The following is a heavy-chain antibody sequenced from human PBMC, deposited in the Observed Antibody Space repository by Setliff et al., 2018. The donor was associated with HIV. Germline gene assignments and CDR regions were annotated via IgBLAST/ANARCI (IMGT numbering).Heavy chain of an antibody. J-gene: IGHJ4*02. Sequence: PSETLSLTCTVSGGSISSNNYYWGWIRQPPGKGLEWIGSIYYSGSTFYNPSLKSRVTISVDTSKNQFSLKLTSVTAADTAVYYCVTSSSWSSRLNFWGPGMLVTVSS. CDR1: GGSISSNNYY. D-gene: IGHD2-2*01. CDR2: IYYSGST. V-gene: IGHV4-39*07. CDR3: VTSSSWSSRLNF.